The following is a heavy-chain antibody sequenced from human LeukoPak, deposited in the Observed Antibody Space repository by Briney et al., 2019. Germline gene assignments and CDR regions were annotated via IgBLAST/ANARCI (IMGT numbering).Heavy chain of an antibody. D-gene: IGHD3-22*01. J-gene: IGHJ2*01. Sequence: ASVKVSCKASGYTFTGYYMHWVRQAPGQGLEWMGWINPNSGGTNYAQKFQGWVTMTRDTSISTAYMELSRLRSDDTAVYYCARDLGYYDSSGYYYLNWYFDLWGRGTLVTVS. CDR3: ARDLGYYDSSGYYYLNWYFDL. V-gene: IGHV1-2*04. CDR2: INPNSGGT. CDR1: GYTFTGYY.